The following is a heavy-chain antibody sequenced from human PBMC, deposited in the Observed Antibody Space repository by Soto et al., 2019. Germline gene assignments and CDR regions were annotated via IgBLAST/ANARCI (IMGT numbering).Heavy chain of an antibody. CDR3: ARENYDYIWGSYRSYYYYYYMDV. CDR2: FSSSSSTI. Sequence: PGGSLRLSCAASGFTFSSYSMNWVRQAPGKGLEWVSYFSSSSSTIYYADSVKGRFTISRDNAKNSLYLQMNSLRAEDTAVYYCARENYDYIWGSYRSYYYYYYMDVWGKGTTVTVSS. D-gene: IGHD3-16*02. CDR1: GFTFSSYS. J-gene: IGHJ6*03. V-gene: IGHV3-48*01.